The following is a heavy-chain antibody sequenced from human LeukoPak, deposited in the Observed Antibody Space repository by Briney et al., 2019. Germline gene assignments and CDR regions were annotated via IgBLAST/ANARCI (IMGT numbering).Heavy chain of an antibody. CDR2: ISAYIGNT. D-gene: IGHD4-17*01. Sequence: ASVKVSCKASGYSFTTYGFSWVRRAPGQGREWMGWISAYIGNTNYTQKFQGRLTMTTDTSTNTAYMELRSLRYDDTAVYYCAREDYGDPLDYWGQGTLVTVSS. V-gene: IGHV1-18*01. J-gene: IGHJ4*02. CDR3: AREDYGDPLDY. CDR1: GYSFTTYG.